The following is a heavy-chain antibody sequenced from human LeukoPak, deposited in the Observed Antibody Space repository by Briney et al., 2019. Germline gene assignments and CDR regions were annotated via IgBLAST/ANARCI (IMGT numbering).Heavy chain of an antibody. CDR1: GGSFSGYY. D-gene: IGHD3-22*01. V-gene: IGHV4-34*01. Sequence: SETLSLTCAVSGGSFSGYYWSWIRQPPGKGLEWIGEINHSGSTYYNPSLKSRVTISLDTSKNQFSLNVSSVTAADTSVYYCARRRITMIVVVITHFDYWGQGTLVTVSS. CDR3: ARRRITMIVVVITHFDY. J-gene: IGHJ4*02. CDR2: INHSGST.